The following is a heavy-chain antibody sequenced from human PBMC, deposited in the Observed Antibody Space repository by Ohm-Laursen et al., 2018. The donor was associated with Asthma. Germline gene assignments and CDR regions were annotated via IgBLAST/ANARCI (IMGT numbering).Heavy chain of an antibody. V-gene: IGHV4-30-4*01. CDR2: IYRSAST. CDR3: VRERTIRRYGMDV. D-gene: IGHD3-3*01. J-gene: IGHJ6*02. CDR1: GGSISSGDYY. Sequence: SETLSLTCPVSGGSISSGDYYWSWIRQSPGKGLEWIGYIYRSASTYSNPSLTSRVTISGDTSKNQFSLKLTSVTAADTAVYYCVRERTIRRYGMDVWGQGTTVTVSS.